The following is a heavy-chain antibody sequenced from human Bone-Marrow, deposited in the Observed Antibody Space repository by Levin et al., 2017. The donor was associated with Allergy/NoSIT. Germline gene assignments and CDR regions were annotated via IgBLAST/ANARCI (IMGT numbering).Heavy chain of an antibody. D-gene: IGHD3-3*01. Sequence: PSETLSLTCTVSGGSISSGDYYWSWIRQPPGTGLEWIGYIYYSGSTYYNPSLKSRVTISVDTSKNQFSLKLSSVTAADTAVYYCARHSPPLSTIFGVVKPSDDAFDIWGQGTMVTVSS. V-gene: IGHV4-30-4*01. J-gene: IGHJ3*02. CDR2: IYYSGST. CDR3: ARHSPPLSTIFGVVKPSDDAFDI. CDR1: GGSISSGDYY.